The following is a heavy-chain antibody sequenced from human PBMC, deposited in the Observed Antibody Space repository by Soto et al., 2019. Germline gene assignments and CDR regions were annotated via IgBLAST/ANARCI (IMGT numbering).Heavy chain of an antibody. Sequence: PGGSLRLSCAASGFTFSSYSMNWVRQAPGKGLEWVSYISSSSSTIYYADSVKGRFTISRDNAENSLYLQMNSLRDEDTAVYYCARAKKSGYYYDSSGNPYWGQGTLVTVSS. CDR3: ARAKKSGYYYDSSGNPY. CDR1: GFTFSSYS. CDR2: ISSSSSTI. J-gene: IGHJ4*02. D-gene: IGHD3-22*01. V-gene: IGHV3-48*02.